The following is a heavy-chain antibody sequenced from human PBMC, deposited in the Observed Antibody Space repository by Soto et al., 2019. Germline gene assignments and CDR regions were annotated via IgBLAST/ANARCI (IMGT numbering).Heavy chain of an antibody. Sequence: ASVKVSCKASGYTFTSYYMHWVRQAPGQGLEWMGIINPSGGSTSYAQKFQGRVTMTRDTSTSTVYMELSSLRSEDTAVYYCARAKNPNWRGNWFDPWGQGTLVTVYS. CDR1: GYTFTSYY. V-gene: IGHV1-46*01. CDR2: INPSGGST. J-gene: IGHJ5*02. CDR3: ARAKNPNWRGNWFDP. D-gene: IGHD1-1*01.